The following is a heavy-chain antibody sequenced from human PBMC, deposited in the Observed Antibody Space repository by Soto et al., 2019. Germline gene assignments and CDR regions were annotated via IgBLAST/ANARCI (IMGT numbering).Heavy chain of an antibody. D-gene: IGHD6-19*01. V-gene: IGHV3-9*01. J-gene: IGHJ2*01. CDR1: GFTFDDYA. CDR2: ISWNSGSI. CDR3: AKDVRGGGWYDGYFDL. Sequence: EVQLVESGGGLVQPGRSLRLSCAASGFTFDDYAMHWVRQAPGKGLEWVSGISWNSGSIGYADSVKGRFTISRDNAKNSLYLQMNSLRAEDTALYYCAKDVRGGGWYDGYFDLWGRGTLVTVSS.